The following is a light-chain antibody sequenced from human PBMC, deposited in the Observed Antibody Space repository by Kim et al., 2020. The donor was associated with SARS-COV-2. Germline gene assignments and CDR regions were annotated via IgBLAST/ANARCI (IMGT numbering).Light chain of an antibody. V-gene: IGKV3-20*01. Sequence: EIVLTQSPGTLSLSPGERATLSCRASRSVSSTYLAWYQQKPGQAPRLLIYGASTRATGIPDRFSGSGSETDFTLTISRLEPEDFAVYYCQQYDTSRTFGQGTKVDIK. J-gene: IGKJ1*01. CDR2: GAS. CDR3: QQYDTSRT. CDR1: RSVSSTY.